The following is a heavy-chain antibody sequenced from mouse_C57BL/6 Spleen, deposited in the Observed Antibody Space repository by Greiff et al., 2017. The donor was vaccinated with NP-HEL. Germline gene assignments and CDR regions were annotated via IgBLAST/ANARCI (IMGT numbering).Heavy chain of an antibody. D-gene: IGHD2-2*01. Sequence: QVQLKQPGAELVRPGSSVKLSCKASGYTFTSYWMDWVKQRPGQGLEWIGNIYPSDSETHYNQKFKDKATLTVDKSSSTAYMQLSSLTSEDSAVYYCAREWLPSYWYFDVWGTGTTVTVSS. CDR3: AREWLPSYWYFDV. CDR1: GYTFTSYW. V-gene: IGHV1-61*01. CDR2: IYPSDSET. J-gene: IGHJ1*03.